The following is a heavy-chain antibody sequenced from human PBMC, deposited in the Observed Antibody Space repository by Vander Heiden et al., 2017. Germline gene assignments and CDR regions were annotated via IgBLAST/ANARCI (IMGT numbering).Heavy chain of an antibody. J-gene: IGHJ4*02. V-gene: IGHV4-34*01. Sequence: QVQLQQWVAGLLKPSETLSLTCAVYGGSFSGYYWSWIRQPPGKGLEWIGEINHSGSTNYNPSLKSRVTISVDTSKNQFSLKLSSVTAADTAVYYCARSPSGSYYDYWGQGTLVTVSS. CDR3: ARSPSGSYYDY. CDR2: INHSGST. D-gene: IGHD1-26*01. CDR1: GGSFSGYY.